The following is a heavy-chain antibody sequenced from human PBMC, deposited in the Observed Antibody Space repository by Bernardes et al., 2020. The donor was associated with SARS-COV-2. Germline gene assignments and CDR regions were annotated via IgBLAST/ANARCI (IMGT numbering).Heavy chain of an antibody. CDR3: ATSPLTTPPNLDY. D-gene: IGHD4-17*01. CDR1: GYTLTALS. CDR2: FDPEDGET. J-gene: IGHJ4*02. Sequence: ASVKVSCKVSGYTLTALSMHWVRQAPGKGLEWMGGFDPEDGETIYAQKFQGRVTMTEDTSTDTAYMELSSLRSEDTAVYYCATSPLTTPPNLDYWGQGTLVTVSS. V-gene: IGHV1-24*01.